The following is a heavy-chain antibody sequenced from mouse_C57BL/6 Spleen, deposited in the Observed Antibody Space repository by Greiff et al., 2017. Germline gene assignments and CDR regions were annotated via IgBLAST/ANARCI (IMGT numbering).Heavy chain of an antibody. CDR1: GYTFTDYY. J-gene: IGHJ1*03. CDR3: ARSFTTGYFDV. V-gene: IGHV1-76*01. D-gene: IGHD1-1*01. CDR2: IYPGSGNT. Sequence: LEESGAELVRPGASVKLSCKASGYTFTDYYINWVKQRPGQGLEWIARIYPGSGNTYYNEKFKGKATLTAEKSSSTAYMQRSSLTSEDSAVYFCARSFTTGYFDVWGTGTTVTVSS.